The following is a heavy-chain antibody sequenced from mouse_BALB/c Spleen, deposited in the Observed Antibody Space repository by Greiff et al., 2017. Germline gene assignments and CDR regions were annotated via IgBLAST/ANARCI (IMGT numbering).Heavy chain of an antibody. V-gene: IGHV2-5-1*01. Sequence: QVQLQQSGPSLVQPSQSLSITCTVSGFSLTSYGVHWVRQSPGKGLEWLGVIWRGGSTDYNAAFMSRLSISKDNSKSQVFFKMNSLQADDTAIYYCANNDSYSYYAMDHWGQGTSVTVSS. CDR1: GFSLTSYG. CDR3: ANNDSYSYYAMDH. J-gene: IGHJ4*01. CDR2: IWRGGST. D-gene: IGHD2-12*01.